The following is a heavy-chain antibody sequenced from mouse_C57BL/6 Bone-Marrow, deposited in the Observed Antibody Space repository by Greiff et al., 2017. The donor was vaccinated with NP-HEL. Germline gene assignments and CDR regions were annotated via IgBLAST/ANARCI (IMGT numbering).Heavy chain of an antibody. Sequence: VQLQQSGPELVKPGDSVKISCKASGYSFTGYFMNWVMQSHGKSLEWIGRINPYNGDTFYNQKFKGKATLTVDKSSSTAHMELRSLTSEDSAVYSSARDGALLLRFFDYWGQGTTLTVSS. CDR3: ARDGALLLRFFDY. V-gene: IGHV1-20*01. CDR2: INPYNGDT. J-gene: IGHJ2*01. CDR1: GYSFTGYF. D-gene: IGHD1-1*01.